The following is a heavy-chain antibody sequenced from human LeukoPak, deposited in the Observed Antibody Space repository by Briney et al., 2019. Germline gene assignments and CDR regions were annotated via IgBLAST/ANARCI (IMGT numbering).Heavy chain of an antibody. CDR2: IYYSGIT. CDR1: GGSIISYY. CDR3: ARLRSGSSGYYPLDY. D-gene: IGHD3-22*01. J-gene: IGHJ4*02. V-gene: IGHV4-59*01. Sequence: SETLSLTCNVSGGSIISYYWTWIRQPPGKGLEWIVYIYYSGITNYNPSLKSRVTISVDTSKNQFSLSLSSVTAADTAVYYCARLRSGSSGYYPLDYWGQGTLVTVSS.